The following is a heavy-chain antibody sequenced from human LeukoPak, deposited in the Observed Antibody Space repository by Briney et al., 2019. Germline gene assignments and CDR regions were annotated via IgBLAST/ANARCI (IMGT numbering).Heavy chain of an antibody. Sequence: SSETLSLTCTVSGGSISTTSYYWGWIRQPPGKGLEWIGEINHSGSTNYNPSLKSRVTISVDTSKNQFSLKLSSVTAADTAVYYCARRRDYYGSGSSLSLWGQGTLVTVSS. J-gene: IGHJ4*02. CDR1: GGSISTTSYY. CDR3: ARRRDYYGSGSSLSL. CDR2: INHSGST. V-gene: IGHV4-39*07. D-gene: IGHD3-10*01.